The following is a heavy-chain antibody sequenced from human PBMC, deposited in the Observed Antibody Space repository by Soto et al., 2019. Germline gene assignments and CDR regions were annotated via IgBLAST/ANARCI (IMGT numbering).Heavy chain of an antibody. Sequence: QVQLVESGGGVVQPGRSLRLSCAASGFTFSSYAMHWVRQAPGKGLKWVAVISDDGTNKDYADSVKGRFTISRDKSKSTLDLQMDILRPQDTHVYYCARDGSYFDVLTEHYFDVWGQGTLVSVSA. D-gene: IGHD3-9*01. J-gene: IGHJ4*02. V-gene: IGHV3-30*04. CDR1: GFTFSSYA. CDR3: ARDGSYFDVLTEHYFDV. CDR2: ISDDGTNK.